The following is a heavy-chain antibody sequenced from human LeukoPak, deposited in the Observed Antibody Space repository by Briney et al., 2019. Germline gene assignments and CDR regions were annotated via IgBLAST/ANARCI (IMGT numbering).Heavy chain of an antibody. CDR1: GYTFTSYA. J-gene: IGHJ6*03. V-gene: IGHV7-4-1*02. CDR2: INTNTGNP. D-gene: IGHD2-2*01. CDR3: ARVSIVVVPAAYYYYYYMDV. Sequence: ASVKVSCKASGYTFTSYAMNWVRQAPGQGLEWMGWINTNTGNPTYAHGFTGRFVFSLDTSVSTAYLQISSLKAEDTAVYYCARVSIVVVPAAYYYYYYMDVWGKGTTVTVSS.